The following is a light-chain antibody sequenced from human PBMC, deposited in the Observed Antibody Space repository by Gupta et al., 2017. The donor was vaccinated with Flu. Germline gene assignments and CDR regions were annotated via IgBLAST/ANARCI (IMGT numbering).Light chain of an antibody. CDR2: MAS. CDR1: QSISTF. V-gene: IGKV1-39*01. J-gene: IGKJ2*01. CDR3: QQSYSTPYN. Sequence: DIQMTQSPSSLAASVGDRVTLTCRASQSISTFLNWYQEKPGKAPKLLIYMASNLQSGVPSRFSGSGFGTDFSLTISSLQPEDFATYYCQQSYSTPYNFAPGTKLEIK.